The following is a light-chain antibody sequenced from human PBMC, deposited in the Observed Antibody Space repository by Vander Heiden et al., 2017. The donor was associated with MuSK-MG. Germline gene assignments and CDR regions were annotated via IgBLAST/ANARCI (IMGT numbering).Light chain of an antibody. CDR2: DAS. CDR3: QQYENLHQKVYT. CDR1: QDISNY. Sequence: DIQMTQSPSSLSASVGDRVTITCQASQDISNYLNWYQQKPGKAPKLLIYDASNLETGGPSRFSGSGYGKDCTFTISSLQPEEIATYYCQQYENLHQKVYTFGQGTKLEIK. J-gene: IGKJ2*01. V-gene: IGKV1-33*01.